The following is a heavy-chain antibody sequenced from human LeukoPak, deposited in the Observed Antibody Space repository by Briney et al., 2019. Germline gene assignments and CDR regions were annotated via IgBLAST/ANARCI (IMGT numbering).Heavy chain of an antibody. CDR3: ARVYTARGIDY. CDR1: GGSISSGGYS. J-gene: IGHJ4*02. Sequence: SETLSLTCAVSGGSISSGGYSWSWIRQPPGKGLEWIGYIYHSGSTYYNPSLKSRVTISVDRSKNQFSLKLSSVTAADTAVYYCARVYTARGIDYWGRGTLVTVSS. CDR2: IYHSGST. D-gene: IGHD3-10*01. V-gene: IGHV4-30-2*01.